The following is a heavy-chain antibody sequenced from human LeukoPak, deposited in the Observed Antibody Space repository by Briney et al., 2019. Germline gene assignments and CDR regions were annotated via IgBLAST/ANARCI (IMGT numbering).Heavy chain of an antibody. V-gene: IGHV1-2*06. D-gene: IGHD6-19*01. CDR2: INPNSGGT. J-gene: IGHJ4*02. Sequence: ASVKLSCKASGYTFTGYYMHWVRQAPGQGLEWMGRINPNSGGTNYAQKFQGRVTMTRDTSISTAYMELSRLRSDDPAVYYCARVGPPGIAVADTNWGQGTLVTVSS. CDR3: ARVGPPGIAVADTN. CDR1: GYTFTGYY.